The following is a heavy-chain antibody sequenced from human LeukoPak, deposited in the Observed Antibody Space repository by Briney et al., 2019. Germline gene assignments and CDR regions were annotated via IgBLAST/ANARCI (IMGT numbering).Heavy chain of an antibody. CDR1: GYSFTSYW. D-gene: IGHD3-10*01. CDR2: IYPADSDT. J-gene: IGHJ2*01. Sequence: GESPKISCKGSGYSFTSYWIAWVRQMPGKGLEWMGIIYPADSDTRYSPSFQGQVTISADKSISTAFLRWTSLKASDTAIYYCARGRGTGSPIGPRYFDLWGRGTLVTVSS. CDR3: ARGRGTGSPIGPRYFDL. V-gene: IGHV5-51*01.